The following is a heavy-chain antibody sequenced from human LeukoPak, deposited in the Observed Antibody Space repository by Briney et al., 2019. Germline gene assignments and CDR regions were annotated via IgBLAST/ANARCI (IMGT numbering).Heavy chain of an antibody. CDR1: GFTFSSYA. CDR3: AFLPGEVPGSYYYYYGMDV. Sequence: GGSLRLSCAASGFTFSSYAMSWVRQAPGKGLEWVSAISGSGGSTYYADSVKGRFTISRDNSKNTLYLQMNSLRAEDTAVYYCAFLPGEVPGSYYYYYGMDVWGQGTTVTVSS. D-gene: IGHD7-27*01. CDR2: ISGSGGST. J-gene: IGHJ6*02. V-gene: IGHV3-23*01.